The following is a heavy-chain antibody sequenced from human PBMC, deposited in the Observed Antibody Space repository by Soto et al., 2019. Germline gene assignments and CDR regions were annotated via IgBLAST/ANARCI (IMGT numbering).Heavy chain of an antibody. CDR3: VRRLSYSPALDY. J-gene: IGHJ4*02. D-gene: IGHD5-18*01. CDR2: IYHSGST. Sequence: SETLSLTCAVSGGSISSGGYSWSWIRQPPGKGLEWIGYIYHSGSTYYNPSLKSRVTISVDRSKNQFSLKLNSVTAADTAMYYCVRRLSYSPALDYWGQGTLVTVS. CDR1: GGSISSGGYS. V-gene: IGHV4-30-2*01.